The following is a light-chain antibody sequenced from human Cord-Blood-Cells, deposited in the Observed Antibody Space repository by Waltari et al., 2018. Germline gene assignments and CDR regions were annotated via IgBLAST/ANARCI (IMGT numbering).Light chain of an antibody. Sequence: DIQMTQSPSSLSASVGDRVTITCRESQGISNYLAWYQQKPGKVPKLLIYAASTLQSGVPSRFSGSGSGTDFTLTISSLQPEDVATYYCQKYNSAPPTFGGGTKVEIK. CDR1: QGISNY. CDR2: AAS. CDR3: QKYNSAPPT. J-gene: IGKJ4*01. V-gene: IGKV1-27*01.